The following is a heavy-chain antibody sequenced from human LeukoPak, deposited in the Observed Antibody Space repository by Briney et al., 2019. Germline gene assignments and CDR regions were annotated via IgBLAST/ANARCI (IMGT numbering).Heavy chain of an antibody. V-gene: IGHV4-38-2*02. Sequence: SETLSLTCTVSGYSISSGYYWGWIRQPPGNGLEWIGSIYHSGSTYYNPSLKSRVTISVDTSKNQFSLKLSSVTAADTAVYYCARDLDLTFDYWGQGTLVTVSS. CDR3: ARDLDLTFDY. CDR1: GYSISSGYY. J-gene: IGHJ4*02. CDR2: IYHSGST.